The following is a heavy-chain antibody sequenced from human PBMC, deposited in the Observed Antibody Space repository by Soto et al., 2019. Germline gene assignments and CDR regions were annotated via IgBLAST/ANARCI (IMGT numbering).Heavy chain of an antibody. V-gene: IGHV1-8*01. CDR3: ARGGIVVVPAATSYYYYYYYMDV. CDR1: GYTFTNYD. CDR2: MNPNSGNT. Sequence: ASVKVSCKASGYTFTNYDINWVRQATGQGLEWMGWMNPNSGNTGYAQKFQGRVTMTRNTSISTAYMELSSLRSEDTAVYYCARGGIVVVPAATSYYYYYYYMDVWGKGTTVTVSS. D-gene: IGHD2-2*01. J-gene: IGHJ6*03.